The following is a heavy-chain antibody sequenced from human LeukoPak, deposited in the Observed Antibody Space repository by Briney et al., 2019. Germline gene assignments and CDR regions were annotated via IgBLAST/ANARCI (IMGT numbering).Heavy chain of an antibody. J-gene: IGHJ4*02. Sequence: QPGGSLRLSCAASGFTFSSYWMHWVRQAPGKGPVWVSRLNSDGSTTTYADSVKGRFTISRDNAKNTLYLQMNSLRAEDTAVYYCTRNIVPAANFDYWGQGTLVTVSS. CDR3: TRNIVPAANFDY. V-gene: IGHV3-74*01. D-gene: IGHD2-2*01. CDR1: GFTFSSYW. CDR2: LNSDGSTT.